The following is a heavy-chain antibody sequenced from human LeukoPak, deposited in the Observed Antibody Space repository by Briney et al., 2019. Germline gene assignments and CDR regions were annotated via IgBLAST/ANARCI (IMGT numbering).Heavy chain of an antibody. D-gene: IGHD1-26*01. CDR2: ISGSGGST. CDR1: GFTFSSYA. J-gene: IGHJ4*02. Sequence: GGSLRLSCAASGFTFSSYAMSWVRQAPGKGLEWVSAISGSGGSTYYADSVKGRFTISRDNSKNTLYLQMNSLRAEDTAVYYCATDPWELPVWYFHYWAPGTLVTVSS. V-gene: IGHV3-23*01. CDR3: ATDPWELPVWYFHY.